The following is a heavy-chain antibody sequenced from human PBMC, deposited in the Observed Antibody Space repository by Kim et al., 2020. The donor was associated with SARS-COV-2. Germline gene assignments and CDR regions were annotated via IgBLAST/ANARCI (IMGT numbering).Heavy chain of an antibody. CDR2: IDPSDSYT. V-gene: IGHV5-10-1*01. D-gene: IGHD6-19*01. CDR1: GYSFTSYW. CDR3: ARLGYSSGWQGGFFDP. J-gene: IGHJ5*02. Sequence: GESLKISCKGSGYSFTSYWISWVRQMPGKGLEWMGRIDPSDSYTNYSPSFQGHVTISADKSISTAYLQWSSLKASDTAMYYCARLGYSSGWQGGFFDPWGQGTLVTVSS.